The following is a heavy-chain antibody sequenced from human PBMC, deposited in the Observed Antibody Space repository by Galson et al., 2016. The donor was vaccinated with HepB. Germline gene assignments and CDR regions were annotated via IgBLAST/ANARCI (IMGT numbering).Heavy chain of an antibody. D-gene: IGHD3-10*01. CDR2: ITWDGVGT. J-gene: IGHJ4*02. V-gene: IGHV3-43*01. CDR3: AKDRYASGTLGHFDY. Sequence: SLRLSCAASGFTFDDYTMHWVRQAPGKGLEWVSLITWDGVGTYYGDSVRGRFTISRDNSRNSLYLQMNSLRAEDSALYYCAKDRYASGTLGHFDYWGQGSLVIVSS. CDR1: GFTFDDYT.